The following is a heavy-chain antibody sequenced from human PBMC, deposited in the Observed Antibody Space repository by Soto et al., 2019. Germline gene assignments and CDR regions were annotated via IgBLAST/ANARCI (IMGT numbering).Heavy chain of an antibody. CDR1: GFSLTTSGVG. D-gene: IGHD4-17*01. CDR2: IYWDHDK. CDR3: AHRTTTVIWWFDP. Sequence: QITLKESGPTLVKPTQTLTLTCTFSGFSLTTSGVGVGWIRQPPGKALEWLALIYWDHDKRYSPSLKSRLTVTEDTSKNPVVLTKANTDPADTATYFRAHRTTTVIWWFDPWGQGTLVTVSS. V-gene: IGHV2-5*02. J-gene: IGHJ5*02.